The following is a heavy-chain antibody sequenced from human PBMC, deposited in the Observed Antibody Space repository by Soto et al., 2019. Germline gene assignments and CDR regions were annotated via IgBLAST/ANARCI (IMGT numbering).Heavy chain of an antibody. D-gene: IGHD3-22*01. CDR2: IYYSGIP. J-gene: IGHJ5*02. V-gene: IGHV4-39*02. CDR3: ARDRDDSSGYYPSVWFDP. CDR1: GDSISSSSYY. Sequence: PSETLSLTCTVPGDSISSSSYYWGWIRQPPGKGLEWIGSIYYSGIPYFNPSLKSRVTISIDTSKNQFSLKLSSVTAADTAVYYCARDRDDSSGYYPSVWFDPWGQGTLLTVSS.